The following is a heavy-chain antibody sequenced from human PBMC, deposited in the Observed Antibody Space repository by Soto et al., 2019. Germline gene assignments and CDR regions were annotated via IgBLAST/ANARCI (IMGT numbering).Heavy chain of an antibody. V-gene: IGHV4-30-2*01. Sequence: QLQLQESGSGLVKPSQTLSLTCAVSGGSISSGGYSWSWIRQPPGKGLEWIGYIYHSGSTYYNPSLKRRVTISADRSKNQLSLKLSSVTAADTAVYYCASVGARGYGAIDYWGQGTLVTVSS. D-gene: IGHD1-26*01. CDR1: GGSISSGGYS. CDR2: IYHSGST. J-gene: IGHJ4*02. CDR3: ASVGARGYGAIDY.